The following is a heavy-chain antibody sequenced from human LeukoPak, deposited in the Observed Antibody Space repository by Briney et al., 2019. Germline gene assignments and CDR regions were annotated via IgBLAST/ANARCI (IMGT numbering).Heavy chain of an antibody. Sequence: PGGSLRLSCMGSRFAFNYYGMHWVRQTPGRGLEWVAVVSADGSERCYAQFVKGRFTISRDNSKNTLFLEMSSLRTEDTAVYYCAKGSGAYGHPTSPLFDFWGQGTLVTVSS. CDR2: VSADGSER. CDR1: RFAFNYYG. V-gene: IGHV3-30*18. D-gene: IGHD3-3*01. CDR3: AKGSGAYGHPTSPLFDF. J-gene: IGHJ4*02.